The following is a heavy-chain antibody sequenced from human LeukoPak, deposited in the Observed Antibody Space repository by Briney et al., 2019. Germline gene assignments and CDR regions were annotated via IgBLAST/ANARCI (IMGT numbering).Heavy chain of an antibody. J-gene: IGHJ4*02. CDR3: ATLYSYGYCDY. CDR1: GFTFSTYA. D-gene: IGHD5-18*01. CDR2: MSFDENIK. V-gene: IGHV3-30*03. Sequence: GRSLRLSCAASGFTFSTYAMHWVRQAPGKGLEWVAVMSFDENIKYYADSVKGRFTISRDNSKNTLYLQMNSLRVDDTAVYYCATLYSYGYCDYWGQGTLVTVSS.